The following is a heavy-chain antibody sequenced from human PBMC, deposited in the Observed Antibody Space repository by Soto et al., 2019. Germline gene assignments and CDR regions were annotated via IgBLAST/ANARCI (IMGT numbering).Heavy chain of an antibody. CDR2: IWYDGTAT. J-gene: IGHJ5*02. CDR3: ARNVGSSSSSSWFDT. Sequence: QVQLVESGGGVVQPGRSLTLSCVASGFTLSNYGMHWVRQAPGKGLEWVAVIWYDGTATYSADSVKGPFSISRDNAKNELFMQLRSLRAEDTAVYYCARNVGSSSSSSWFDTWGPGTLVTVSS. D-gene: IGHD3-10*02. V-gene: IGHV3-33*01. CDR1: GFTLSNYG.